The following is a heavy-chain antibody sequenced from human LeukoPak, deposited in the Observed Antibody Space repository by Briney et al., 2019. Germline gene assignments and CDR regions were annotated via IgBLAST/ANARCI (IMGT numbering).Heavy chain of an antibody. D-gene: IGHD5-18*01. Sequence: GGSLRLSCAASGFTFSSYAMHWVRQAPGKGLEWVAVISYDGSNKYYADSVKGRFTISRDNSKNTLYLQMNSLGAEDTAVYYCARGGRTAMAIDYWGQGTLVTVSS. CDR3: ARGGRTAMAIDY. CDR1: GFTFSSYA. J-gene: IGHJ4*02. V-gene: IGHV3-30-3*01. CDR2: ISYDGSNK.